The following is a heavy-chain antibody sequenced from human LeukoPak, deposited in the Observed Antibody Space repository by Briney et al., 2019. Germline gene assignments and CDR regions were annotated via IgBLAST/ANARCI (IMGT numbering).Heavy chain of an antibody. J-gene: IGHJ5*02. D-gene: IGHD6-13*01. CDR1: SGSISSYY. CDR3: ARSGRYSSSWYLGYFDP. CDR2: IYYSGST. Sequence: SETLSLTCTVSSGSISSYYWSWIRQPPGKGLERIGYIYYSGSTNYNPSLKSRVTISVDTSKNQFSLKLSSVTAADTAVYYCARSGRYSSSWYLGYFDPWGQGTLVTVSS. V-gene: IGHV4-59*01.